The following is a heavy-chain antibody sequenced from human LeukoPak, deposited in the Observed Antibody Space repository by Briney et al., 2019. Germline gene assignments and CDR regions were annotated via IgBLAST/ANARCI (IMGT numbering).Heavy chain of an antibody. CDR3: AAETYIQGCCNFDV. V-gene: IGHV1-58*02. CDR2: IVVGNGNT. CDR1: GLTFSTSA. Sequence: SVKVSCKTSGLTFSTSAIQWVRQARGQSLEWMGWIVVGNGNTRYAQKLQERLTITRDMSTSTAYMELSSLRSEDTAVYYCAAETYIQGCCNFDVWGQGTLITVSP. J-gene: IGHJ3*01. D-gene: IGHD2/OR15-2a*01.